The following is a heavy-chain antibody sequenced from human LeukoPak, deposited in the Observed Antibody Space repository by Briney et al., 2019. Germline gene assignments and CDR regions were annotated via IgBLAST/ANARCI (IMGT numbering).Heavy chain of an antibody. CDR1: GFTFNTYG. CDR2: ISSGGDNT. CDR3: AREYYYDSSSLAY. J-gene: IGHJ4*02. V-gene: IGHV3-23*01. D-gene: IGHD3-22*01. Sequence: PGGSLRLSCAATGFTFNTYGMSWVRQAPGKGLEWVSVISSGGDNTYYADSVKGRFTISRDNSKNTLYLQMNSLRAEDTAVYYCAREYYYDSSSLAYWGQGTLVTVSS.